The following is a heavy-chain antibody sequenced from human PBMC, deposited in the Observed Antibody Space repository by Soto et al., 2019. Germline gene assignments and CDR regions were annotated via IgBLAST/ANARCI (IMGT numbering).Heavy chain of an antibody. V-gene: IGHV4-61*01. J-gene: IGHJ6*02. CDR1: GGSVSSGSYY. Sequence: QVQLQESDPGLVKPSETLSLTCTVSGGSVSSGSYYWSWIRQPPGKGLEWIGYIYYSGSTNYNPSLKSRVTISVDTSKNQFSLKLSSVTAADTAVYYCARDRITIFGGYYYYGMDVWGQGTTVTVSS. CDR2: IYYSGST. D-gene: IGHD3-3*01. CDR3: ARDRITIFGGYYYYGMDV.